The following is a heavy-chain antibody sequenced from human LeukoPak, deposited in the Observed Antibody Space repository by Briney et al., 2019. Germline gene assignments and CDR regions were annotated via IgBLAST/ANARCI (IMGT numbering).Heavy chain of an antibody. D-gene: IGHD2-2*01. V-gene: IGHV4-59*08. J-gene: IGHJ4*02. CDR1: GGSFSGYY. CDR2: IYYSGST. CDR3: ARGSSTSLYY. Sequence: SETLSLTCAVYGGSFSGYYWSWIRQPPGKGLEWIGYIYYSGSTNYNPSLKSRATISVDTSKNQFSLKLSSVTAADTAVYYCARGSSTSLYYWGQGTLVTVSS.